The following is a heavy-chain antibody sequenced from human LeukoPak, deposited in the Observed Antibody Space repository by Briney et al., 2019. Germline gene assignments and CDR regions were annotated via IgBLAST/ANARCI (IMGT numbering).Heavy chain of an antibody. CDR1: GYTLTELS. D-gene: IGHD6-13*01. V-gene: IGHV1-24*01. CDR2: FDPEDGET. CDR3: VTVRGPLYSSSWWYE. J-gene: IGHJ4*02. Sequence: GASVKVSCKVSGYTLTELSMHWVRQAPGKGLEWMGGFDPEDGETIYAQKFQGRVTMTEDTSTDTAYMELSSLRSEDTAVYYCVTVRGPLYSSSWWYEWGQGTLVTVSS.